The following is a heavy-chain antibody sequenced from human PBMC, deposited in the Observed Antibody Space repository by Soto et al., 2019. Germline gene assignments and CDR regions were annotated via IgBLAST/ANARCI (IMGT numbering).Heavy chain of an antibody. CDR3: ARAGEGVYCTNGVCEGEDY. J-gene: IGHJ4*02. D-gene: IGHD2-8*01. CDR2: INPSGGST. V-gene: IGHV1-46*03. Sequence: ASVKVSCKASGYTFTSYYMHWVRQAPGQGLEWMGIINPSGGSTSYAQKFQGRVTMTRDTSTSTVYMELSSLRSEDTAVYYCARAGEGVYCTNGVCEGEDYWGQGTLVTVSS. CDR1: GYTFTSYY.